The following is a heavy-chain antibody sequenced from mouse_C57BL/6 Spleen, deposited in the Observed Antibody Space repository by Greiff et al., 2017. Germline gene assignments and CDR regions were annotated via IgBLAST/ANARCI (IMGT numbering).Heavy chain of an antibody. CDR3: ARFPQSSGLGAMDY. D-gene: IGHD3-2*02. Sequence: QVQLQQPGAELVMPGASVKLSCKASGYTFTSYWMHWVKQRPGQGLEWIGEIDPSDSYTNYNQKFKGKSTLTVDKSSSTAYMQLSSLTSEDSAVYYCARFPQSSGLGAMDYWGQGTSVTVSS. J-gene: IGHJ4*01. V-gene: IGHV1-69*01. CDR1: GYTFTSYW. CDR2: IDPSDSYT.